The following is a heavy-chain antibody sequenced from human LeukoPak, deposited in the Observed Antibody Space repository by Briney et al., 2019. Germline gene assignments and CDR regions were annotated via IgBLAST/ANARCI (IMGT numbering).Heavy chain of an antibody. D-gene: IGHD1-26*01. J-gene: IGHJ4*02. CDR1: GYTFTSYG. CDR3: ARDKGKWEHFRHFDY. Sequence: ASVKVSCKASGYTFTSYGISWVRQAPGQGLEWMGWICAYNGDTNYAQKFQGRVTMTTDTSTSTAYMELRSLRSDDTAVCYCARDKGKWEHFRHFDYWGQGTLVTVSS. CDR2: ICAYNGDT. V-gene: IGHV1-18*01.